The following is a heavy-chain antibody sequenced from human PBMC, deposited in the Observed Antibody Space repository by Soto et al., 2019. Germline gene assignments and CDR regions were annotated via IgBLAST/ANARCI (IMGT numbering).Heavy chain of an antibody. D-gene: IGHD1-1*01. Sequence: ASVKVSCKASGYAFTNFDVNWVRQATGQGLEWMGWISPRTDDTTYAQKFHGRVTMTMTTSISTAYMELSSLRSEDTAVYYCARERTGTRGGDYWG. CDR3: ARERTGTRGGDY. J-gene: IGHJ4*01. CDR1: GYAFTNFD. V-gene: IGHV1-8*01. CDR2: ISPRTDDT.